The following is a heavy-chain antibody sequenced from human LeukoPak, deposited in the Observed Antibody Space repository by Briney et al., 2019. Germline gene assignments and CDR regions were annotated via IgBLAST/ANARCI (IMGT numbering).Heavy chain of an antibody. CDR2: IYTSGST. Sequence: SETLSLTCTVSNDSFSNYYWTWIRQSPGKALEWIGRIYTSGSTNYNPSLKSRVTMSVDTSKNQFSLKLSSVTAADTAVYYCTRQDYGDPNWGQGTLVTVSS. CDR3: TRQDYGDPN. D-gene: IGHD4-17*01. J-gene: IGHJ4*02. CDR1: NDSFSNYY. V-gene: IGHV4-4*07.